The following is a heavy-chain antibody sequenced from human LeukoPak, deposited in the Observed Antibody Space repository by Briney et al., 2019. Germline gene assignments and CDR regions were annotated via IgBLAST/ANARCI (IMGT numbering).Heavy chain of an antibody. CDR2: INSDETST. CDR1: GFTFSNYW. J-gene: IGHJ3*02. Sequence: PGGSLRLSCAASGFTFSNYWMHWVRQAPGEGLVWVSRINSDETSTSYADSVKGRFTISRDNAKNTLYLQMNSLRAEDTAVCYCVRRTYYYDSSGYHDAFDTWGQGTIVTVSS. CDR3: VRRTYYYDSSGYHDAFDT. D-gene: IGHD3-22*01. V-gene: IGHV3-74*01.